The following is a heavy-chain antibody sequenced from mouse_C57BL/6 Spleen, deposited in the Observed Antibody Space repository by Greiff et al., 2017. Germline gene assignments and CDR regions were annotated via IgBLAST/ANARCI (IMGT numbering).Heavy chain of an antibody. CDR1: GYTFTDYS. V-gene: IGHV1-76*01. CDR3: ARDHYGSSYAMDY. Sequence: VQLQESGAELVRPGASVTLSCQASGYTFTDYSLNWVKQRPGQGLEWIARIYPGSGNTDYNEKFKGKGTLTAETSSSPAYMQISSLTSEDSAVYFWARDHYGSSYAMDYWGQGTSVTVSS. CDR2: IYPGSGNT. J-gene: IGHJ4*01. D-gene: IGHD1-1*01.